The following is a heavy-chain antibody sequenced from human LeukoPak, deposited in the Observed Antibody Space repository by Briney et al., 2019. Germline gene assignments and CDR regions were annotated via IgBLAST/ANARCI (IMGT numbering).Heavy chain of an antibody. D-gene: IGHD5-18*01. CDR3: AKAPLSDYIGYSYASYYFDY. CDR2: ISGSGGST. J-gene: IGHJ4*02. Sequence: PGGSLRLSCAASGFTFSNYAMNWVRQAPGKGLEWVSAISGSGGSTYYADSVKGRFTISRDNSKNTLYLQMNSLRAEDTAVYYCAKAPLSDYIGYSYASYYFDYWGQGTLVTVSS. CDR1: GFTFSNYA. V-gene: IGHV3-23*01.